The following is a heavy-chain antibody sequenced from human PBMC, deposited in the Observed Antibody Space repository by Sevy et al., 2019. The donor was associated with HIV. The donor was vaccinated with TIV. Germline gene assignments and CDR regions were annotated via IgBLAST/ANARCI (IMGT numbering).Heavy chain of an antibody. Sequence: GESLKISCAASGFTFSSYGMHWVRQAPGKGLEWVAVISYDGSNKYYADSVKGRFTISRDNSKNTLYLQMNSLRAEDTAVYYCAKDLGWGYYGPGPPSGYWGQGTLVTVSS. J-gene: IGHJ4*02. V-gene: IGHV3-30*18. CDR2: ISYDGSNK. CDR3: AKDLGWGYYGPGPPSGY. D-gene: IGHD3-10*01. CDR1: GFTFSSYG.